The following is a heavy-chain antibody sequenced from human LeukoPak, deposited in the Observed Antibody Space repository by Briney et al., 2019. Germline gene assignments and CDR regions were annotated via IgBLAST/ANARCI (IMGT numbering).Heavy chain of an antibody. J-gene: IGHJ6*03. V-gene: IGHV4-59*08. CDR3: ARLGKTYYMDV. D-gene: IGHD1/OR15-1a*01. CDR2: LYHSGAA. Sequence: SETLSLTCTASGDSISNYYWTWIRQTPGKGLEWIGNLYHSGAADYNPSLETRVTTSVDTSKDQFSLSLRSSTAADTAVYFCARLGKTYYMDVWGTGTTVTVSS. CDR1: GDSISNYY.